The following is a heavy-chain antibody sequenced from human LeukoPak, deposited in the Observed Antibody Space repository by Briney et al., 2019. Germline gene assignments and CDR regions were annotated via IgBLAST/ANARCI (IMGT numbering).Heavy chain of an antibody. Sequence: PSETLSLTCAVYGGSFSGYYWSWIRQPPGKGLEWIGYIYYSGSTNYNPSLKSRVTISVDTSKDQFSLKLSSVTAADTAVYYCAGASSWYENYYGMDVWGQGTTVTVSS. V-gene: IGHV4-59*08. J-gene: IGHJ6*02. CDR3: AGASSWYENYYGMDV. CDR1: GGSFSGYY. D-gene: IGHD6-13*01. CDR2: IYYSGST.